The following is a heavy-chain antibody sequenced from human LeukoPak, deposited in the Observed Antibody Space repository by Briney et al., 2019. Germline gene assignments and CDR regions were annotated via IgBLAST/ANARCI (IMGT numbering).Heavy chain of an antibody. CDR1: GGSISSTASY. CDR2: IYYSGST. CDR3: TRHGSTDCFDY. J-gene: IGHJ4*02. V-gene: IGHV4-39*01. Sequence: SETLSLTCAISGGSISSTASYWRWIRQPPGKGLEWIGRIYYSGSTFYIPSLKSRVTISVDTSKNQLSLRLRSVTAADTAVYYSTRHGSTDCFDYWGQGTLVTVSS. D-gene: IGHD2-2*03.